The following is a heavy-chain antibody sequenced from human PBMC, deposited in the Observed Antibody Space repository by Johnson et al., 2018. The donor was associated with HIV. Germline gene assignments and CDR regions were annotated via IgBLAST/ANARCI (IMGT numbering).Heavy chain of an antibody. CDR1: GFTFSSYA. V-gene: IGHV3-30*04. Sequence: QVQLVESGGGVVQPGRSLRLSCAASGFTFSSYAMHWVRQAPGKGLEWVAVISYVGSNKYYADSVKGRFTISRDNSKNTLYLQMNSLRAEDTAVYYCARVATHAFDIWGQGTMVTVSS. J-gene: IGHJ3*02. CDR2: ISYVGSNK. D-gene: IGHD1-26*01. CDR3: ARVATHAFDI.